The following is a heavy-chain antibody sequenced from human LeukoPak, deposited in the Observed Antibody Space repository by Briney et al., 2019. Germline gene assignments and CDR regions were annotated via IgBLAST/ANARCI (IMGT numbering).Heavy chain of an antibody. CDR3: ARVLGLGSGSYYGWFDP. V-gene: IGHV4-61*02. CDR1: GGSISSGSYY. CDR2: IYTSGST. J-gene: IGHJ5*02. Sequence: SETLSLTCTVSGGSISSGSYYWRWIRQPAGKGLEWIGRIYTSGSTNYNPSLKTRVTISVDTSKNQFSLKLSSVTAADTAVYYCARVLGLGSGSYYGWFDPWGQGTLVSVSS. D-gene: IGHD3-10*01.